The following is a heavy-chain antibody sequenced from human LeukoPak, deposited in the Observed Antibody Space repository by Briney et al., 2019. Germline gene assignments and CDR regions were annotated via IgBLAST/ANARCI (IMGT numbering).Heavy chain of an antibody. D-gene: IGHD2-15*01. J-gene: IGHJ4*02. V-gene: IGHV4-31*03. CDR1: GGSISSGGYY. CDR2: IYYSGST. Sequence: SQTLSLTCTVSGGSISSGGYYWSWIRQHPGKGLEWIGYIYYSGSTYYNPSLKSRVTISVDTSKNQFSLKLSSVTAADTAVYYCARGGGYCSGGSCYSPPYFDYWGQGTLVTVSS. CDR3: ARGGGYCSGGSCYSPPYFDY.